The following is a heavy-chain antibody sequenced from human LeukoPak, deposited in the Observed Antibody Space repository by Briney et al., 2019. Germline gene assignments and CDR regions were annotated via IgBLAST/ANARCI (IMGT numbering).Heavy chain of an antibody. V-gene: IGHV4-4*07. Sequence: PPESLSLTCSVSGGSISGLYWSWIRQPAGKGLEWIGRIYNSDDTNYNPSLKSRVTMSIVTSKNQISLELSSVTAADTAVYYCARGPYGSGSYGVDNWGQGILVTASS. CDR3: ARGPYGSGSYGVDN. D-gene: IGHD3-10*01. CDR1: GGSISGLY. CDR2: IYNSDDT. J-gene: IGHJ4*02.